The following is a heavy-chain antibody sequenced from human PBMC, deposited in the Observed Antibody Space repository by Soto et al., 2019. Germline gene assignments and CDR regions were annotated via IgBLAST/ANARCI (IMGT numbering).Heavy chain of an antibody. CDR3: AREGIFCSGGSCYSKNGMDV. CDR2: MNPNSGNT. CDR1: GYTFTSYD. D-gene: IGHD2-15*01. J-gene: IGHJ6*02. Sequence: ASVKVSCKASGYTFTSYDINWVRQATGQGLEWMGWMNPNSGNTGYAQKFQGRVTMTRNTSISTAYMELSSLRSEDTAVYYCAREGIFCSGGSCYSKNGMDVWGQGTTVTVSS. V-gene: IGHV1-8*01.